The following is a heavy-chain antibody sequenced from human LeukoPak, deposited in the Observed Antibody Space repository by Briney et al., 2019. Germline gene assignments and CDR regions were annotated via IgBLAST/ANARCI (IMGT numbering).Heavy chain of an antibody. CDR1: GGSISSGGYS. D-gene: IGHD1-26*01. CDR2: IYHSGST. CDR3: AGTPTIVGATNRVDWYFDL. Sequence: SQTLSLTCAVSGGSISSGGYSWSWIRQPPGKGLEWIGYIYHSGSTYYNPSLKSRVTISVDTSKNQFSLKLSSVTAADTAVYYCAGTPTIVGATNRVDWYFDLWGRGTLVTVSS. J-gene: IGHJ2*01. V-gene: IGHV4-30-2*01.